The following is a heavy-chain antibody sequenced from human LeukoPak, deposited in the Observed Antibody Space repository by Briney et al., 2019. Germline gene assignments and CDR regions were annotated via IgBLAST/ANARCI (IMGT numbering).Heavy chain of an antibody. V-gene: IGHV1-8*01. D-gene: IGHD2-2*01. CDR2: MNPNSGNT. Sequence: ASVKASCKASGYTFTSYDIDWVRQATGQGREWMGWMNPNSGNTGYAQKFQGRVTMTRNTSISTAYMELSSLRSEDTAVYYCARVHASLVPAADYWGQGTLVTVSS. J-gene: IGHJ4*02. CDR3: ARVHASLVPAADY. CDR1: GYTFTSYD.